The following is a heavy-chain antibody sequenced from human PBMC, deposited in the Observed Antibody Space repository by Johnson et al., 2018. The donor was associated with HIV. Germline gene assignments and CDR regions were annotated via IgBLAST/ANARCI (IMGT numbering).Heavy chain of an antibody. CDR2: IGSAGDT. CDR1: GFTFSSYD. J-gene: IGHJ3*02. D-gene: IGHD1-26*01. Sequence: VQLVESGGGLVQPGGSLILSCAASGFTFSSYDMHWVRQATGKGLEWVSAIGSAGDTYYPGSVKGRFTISRENSKNSLYLQMNSLRAGDTAVYYCARASGVGANDAFDIWGQGTVVTVSS. CDR3: ARASGVGANDAFDI. V-gene: IGHV3-13*01.